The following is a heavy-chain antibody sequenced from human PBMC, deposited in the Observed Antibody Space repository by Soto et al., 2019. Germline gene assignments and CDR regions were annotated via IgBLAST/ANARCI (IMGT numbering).Heavy chain of an antibody. CDR3: SRGRGISTWPNAFDI. Sequence: ASVKVSCKASGYTCTSYDMHWVREAPVQGLEWMAIINPSDGSASYAQKLQGRVTMTRDTSTSTVYLELSSLRSEDTAVYYCSRGRGISTWPNAFDIWGQGTMVTVSS. CDR2: INPSDGSA. CDR1: GYTCTSYD. J-gene: IGHJ3*02. D-gene: IGHD6-13*01. V-gene: IGHV1-46*04.